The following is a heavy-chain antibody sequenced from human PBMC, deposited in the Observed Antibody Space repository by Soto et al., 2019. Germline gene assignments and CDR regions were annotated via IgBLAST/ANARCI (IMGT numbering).Heavy chain of an antibody. CDR2: ISYDGSNK. J-gene: IGHJ4*02. CDR1: GFTFSSYG. Sequence: QVQLVESGGGVVQPGRSLRLSCAASGFTFSSYGMHWVRQAPGKGLEWVAVISYDGSNKYYADSVKGRFTISRDNSKNTLYLQMNSLRAEDTAVYYGAKGGVRGSYSLGYWGQGTLVTVSS. D-gene: IGHD1-26*01. CDR3: AKGGVRGSYSLGY. V-gene: IGHV3-30*18.